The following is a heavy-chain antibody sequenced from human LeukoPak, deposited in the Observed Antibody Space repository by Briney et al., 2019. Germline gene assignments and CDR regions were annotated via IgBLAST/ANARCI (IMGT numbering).Heavy chain of an antibody. CDR3: AREVLDYYYYYMDV. CDR1: GFTFSSYG. CDR2: IRYDGSNK. J-gene: IGHJ6*03. D-gene: IGHD4/OR15-4a*01. Sequence: GGSLRLSCAASGFTFSSYGMHWVRQAPGKGLEWVAFIRYDGSNKYYADSVKGRFTISRDNSKNTLYLQMNSLRAEDTAVYYCAREVLDYYYYYMDVWGKGTTVTVSS. V-gene: IGHV3-30*02.